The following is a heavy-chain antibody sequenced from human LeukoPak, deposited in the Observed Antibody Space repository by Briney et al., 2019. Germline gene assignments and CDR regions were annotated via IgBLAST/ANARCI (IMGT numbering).Heavy chain of an antibody. Sequence: SVKVSCKASGYTFTSYYMHWVRQAPGQGLEWMGGIIPIFGTANYAQKFQGRVTITADESTSTAYMELSSLRSEDTAVYYCAREQCSSTSCFPNYYYYGMDVWGQGTTVTVSS. CDR2: IIPIFGTA. V-gene: IGHV1-69*13. D-gene: IGHD2-2*01. CDR1: GYTFTSYY. J-gene: IGHJ6*02. CDR3: AREQCSSTSCFPNYYYYGMDV.